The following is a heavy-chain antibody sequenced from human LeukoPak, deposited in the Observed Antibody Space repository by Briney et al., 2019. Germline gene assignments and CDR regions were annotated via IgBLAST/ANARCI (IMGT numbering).Heavy chain of an antibody. D-gene: IGHD4-17*01. Sequence: GGSLRLSCTASGFIFSSYAMSWVRQTPEKGLEWISAISSSGGTTYYADSVKGRFSISRDNSKNTLYLQMNSLRAEDTAVYYCARDGDDYGNYWGQGTLSPSPQ. CDR2: ISSSGGTT. J-gene: IGHJ4*02. CDR1: GFIFSSYA. CDR3: ARDGDDYGNY. V-gene: IGHV3-23*01.